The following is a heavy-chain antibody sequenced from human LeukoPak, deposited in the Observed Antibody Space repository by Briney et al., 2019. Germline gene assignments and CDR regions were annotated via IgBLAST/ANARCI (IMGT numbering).Heavy chain of an antibody. CDR1: GYTFTSYD. D-gene: IGHD3-3*01. V-gene: IGHV1-8*01. Sequence: ASVKVSCKASGYTFTSYDINWVRQATGQGLEWMGWMNPNSGNTGYAQKFQGRVTMTRNTSISTAYMELSSLRSEDTAVYYCARDGNYDFWSGYYYYGMDVWGQGTTVTVSS. J-gene: IGHJ6*02. CDR3: ARDGNYDFWSGYYYYGMDV. CDR2: MNPNSGNT.